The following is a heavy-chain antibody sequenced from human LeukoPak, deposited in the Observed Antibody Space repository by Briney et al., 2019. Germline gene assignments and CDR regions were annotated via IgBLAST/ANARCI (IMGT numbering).Heavy chain of an antibody. V-gene: IGHV1-46*01. J-gene: IGHJ4*02. CDR2: ISPSGGST. CDR1: GYTFTSNY. Sequence: ASVKVSCKAFGYTFTSNYMHWVRQAPGQGPEWMGVISPSGGSTTYAQKFQGRVTLTRDMSTSTDYLELSSLRSEDTAVYYCAKSGYNRFDYWGQGTLVTVFS. CDR3: AKSGYNRFDY. D-gene: IGHD5-24*01.